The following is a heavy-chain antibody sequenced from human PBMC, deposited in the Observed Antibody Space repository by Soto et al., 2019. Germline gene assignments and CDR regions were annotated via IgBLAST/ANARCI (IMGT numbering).Heavy chain of an antibody. CDR1: GGSISSGGYY. CDR3: ALYCSSTSCYTYGMDV. V-gene: IGHV4-31*03. J-gene: IGHJ6*02. Sequence: PSETLSLTCTVSGGSISSGGYYWSWIRQHPGKGLEWIGYIYYSGSTYYNPSLKSRVTISVDTSKNQFSLKLSSVTAADTAVYYCALYCSSTSCYTYGMDVWGQGTTVTVS. CDR2: IYYSGST. D-gene: IGHD2-2*02.